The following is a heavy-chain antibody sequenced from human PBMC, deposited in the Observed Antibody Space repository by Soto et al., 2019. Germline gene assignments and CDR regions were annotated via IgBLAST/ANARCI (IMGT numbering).Heavy chain of an antibody. D-gene: IGHD3-3*01. CDR1: GFTVSSNY. Sequence: GGSLRLSCAASGFTVSSNYMSWVRQAPGKGLEWVSVIYSGGSTYYADSVKGRFTISRDNSKNTLYLQMNSLRAEDTAVYYCAREQDDFWSGYYFDYWGQGTLVTVSS. J-gene: IGHJ4*02. CDR2: IYSGGST. V-gene: IGHV3-66*01. CDR3: AREQDDFWSGYYFDY.